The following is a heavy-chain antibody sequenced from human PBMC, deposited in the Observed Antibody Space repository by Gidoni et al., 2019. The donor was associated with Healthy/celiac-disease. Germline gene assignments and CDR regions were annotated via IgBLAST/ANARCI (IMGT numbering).Heavy chain of an antibody. CDR2: ISYDGSNK. V-gene: IGHV3-30*04. J-gene: IGHJ2*01. CDR3: ARDGAYGDDDPSWYFDL. CDR1: GFTFIIYA. Sequence: QVQLVDSGGGVVTPGMSLSLSCAASGFTFIIYAMHWVRQAPGKGLEWVAVISYDGSNKYYVDSVKGRFTISRDNSKKTLYRQMNSLRAEDTAVYYCARDGAYGDDDPSWYFDLWGRGTLVTVSS. D-gene: IGHD4-17*01.